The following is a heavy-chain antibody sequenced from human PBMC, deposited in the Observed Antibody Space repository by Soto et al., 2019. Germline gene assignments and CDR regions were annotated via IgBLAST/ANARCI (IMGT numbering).Heavy chain of an antibody. CDR1: GFTFSSTG. V-gene: IGHV3-33*01. CDR3: ARDRVEYSSSLVDP. D-gene: IGHD6-6*01. Sequence: GGSLRLSCAASGFTFSSTGMHWVRQGPGKGLEWVAVIWYDGRNKYYADSVKGRFTISRDNSKNTLYLEMSSLSAEDSGIYYCARDRVEYSSSLVDPWGQGTLVTVSS. J-gene: IGHJ5*02. CDR2: IWYDGRNK.